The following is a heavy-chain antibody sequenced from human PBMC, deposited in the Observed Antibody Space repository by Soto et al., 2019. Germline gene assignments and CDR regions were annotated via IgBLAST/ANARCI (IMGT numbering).Heavy chain of an antibody. J-gene: IGHJ3*01. CDR1: AFTFDSFS. CDR2: IGGSGSTV. CDR3: ARDYVYAFDV. D-gene: IGHD3-16*01. V-gene: IGHV3-48*01. Sequence: GGSLRLSCAASAFTFDSFSMNWVRQAPGKGLEWVSYIGGSGSTVYYADSVKGRFAISRDNAKNSLYLQMNGLRAEDTAVYYCARDYVYAFDVWGQGTMVTVSS.